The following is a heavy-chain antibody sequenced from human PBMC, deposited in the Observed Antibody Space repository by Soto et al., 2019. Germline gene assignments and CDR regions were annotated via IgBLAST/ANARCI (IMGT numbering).Heavy chain of an antibody. Sequence: ASVKVSCKASGYTFTSYGISWVRQAPGQGLEWMGWISAYNGNTNYAQKLQGRVTMTTDTSTSTAYMELRSLRSDDTAVYYCARVLGDSTIFGVVINPGNWVDPWGKGTLVTVSS. D-gene: IGHD3-3*01. CDR3: ARVLGDSTIFGVVINPGNWVDP. V-gene: IGHV1-18*01. J-gene: IGHJ5*02. CDR2: ISAYNGNT. CDR1: GYTFTSYG.